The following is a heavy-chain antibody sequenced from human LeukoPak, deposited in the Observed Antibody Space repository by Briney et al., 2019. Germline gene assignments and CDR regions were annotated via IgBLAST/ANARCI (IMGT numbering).Heavy chain of an antibody. CDR3: TREGSTSGFFW. D-gene: IGHD5-12*01. J-gene: IGHJ4*02. CDR2: TSQSGDNK. V-gene: IGHV3-48*03. CDR1: GFTFSSYE. Sequence: PGGSLRLSCAATGFTFSSYEMNWVRQAPGKGLEWVAYTSQSGDNKDYADSVKGRFTISRDNAKNSLHLQMNSLRAEDTALYYCTREGSTSGFFWWGQGTLVTVPS.